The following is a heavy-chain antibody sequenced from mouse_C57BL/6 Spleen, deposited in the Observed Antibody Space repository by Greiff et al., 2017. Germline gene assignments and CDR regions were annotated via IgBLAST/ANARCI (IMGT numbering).Heavy chain of an antibody. J-gene: IGHJ4*01. CDR2: INPNYGTT. CDR1: GYSFTDYN. Sequence: EVQLVESGPELVKPGASVKISCKASGYSFTDYNMNWVKQSNGKSLEWIGVINPNYGTTSYNQKFKGKATLTVDQSSSTAYMQLNSLTSEDSAVYYCARWDFATVVATDYWGQGTSVTVSS. CDR3: ARWDFATVVATDY. V-gene: IGHV1-39*01. D-gene: IGHD1-1*01.